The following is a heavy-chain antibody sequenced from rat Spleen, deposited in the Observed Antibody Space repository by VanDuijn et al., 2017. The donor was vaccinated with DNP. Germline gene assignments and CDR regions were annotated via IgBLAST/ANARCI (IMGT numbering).Heavy chain of an antibody. J-gene: IGHJ4*01. CDR3: AREGAAIWAMDA. CDR1: GFSLTSYG. D-gene: IGHD1-2*01. V-gene: IGHV2S12*01. CDR2: ISSGGST. Sequence: QVQLKESGPGLVQPSQTLSLTCTVSGFSLTSYGVSWVRQPPGKGLEWIAAISSGGSTYYNSDLKSRLSIRKDTSKSQVFLKMNSRQTEDTATYYCAREGAAIWAMDAWGQGTSVTVSS.